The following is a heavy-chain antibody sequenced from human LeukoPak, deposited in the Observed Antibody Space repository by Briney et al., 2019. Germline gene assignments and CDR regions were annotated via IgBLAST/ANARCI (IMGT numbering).Heavy chain of an antibody. CDR1: GFTFSDYY. CDR3: ARDSPGYSYGYGAFDI. Sequence: PGGSLRLSCAASGFTFSDYYMSWIRQAPGKGLGWVPYFRISGSTIYYADSVKGRFTISRDNAKNSLYLQMNSLRAEDTAVYYCARDSPGYSYGYGAFDIWGQGTMVTVSS. J-gene: IGHJ3*02. V-gene: IGHV3-11*04. D-gene: IGHD5-18*01. CDR2: FRISGSTI.